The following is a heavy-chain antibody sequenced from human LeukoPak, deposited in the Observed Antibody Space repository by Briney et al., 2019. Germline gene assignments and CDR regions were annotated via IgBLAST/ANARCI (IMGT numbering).Heavy chain of an antibody. CDR2: IYYSGST. J-gene: IGHJ6*02. CDR3: ARVPEYSSSSLSGMDV. CDR1: GGSISSSSYY. Sequence: SETLSLTCTVSGGSISSSSYYWGWIRQPPGKGLEWIGSIYYSGSTYYNPSLKSRVTISVDTSKIQFSLKLSSVTAADTAVYYCARVPEYSSSSLSGMDVWGQGTTVTVSS. V-gene: IGHV4-39*07. D-gene: IGHD6-6*01.